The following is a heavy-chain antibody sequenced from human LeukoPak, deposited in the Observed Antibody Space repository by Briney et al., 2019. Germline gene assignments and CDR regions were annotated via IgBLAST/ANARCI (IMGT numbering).Heavy chain of an antibody. CDR3: AREAHGFDYYDSSGLFDY. J-gene: IGHJ4*02. Sequence: GGSLRLSCAASGFTFSSYWMSWVRQAPGKGLEWVADIKQDGGEKYYVDSVKGRFTISRDNAKNSLYLQMNSLRAEDTAVYYCAREAHGFDYYDSSGLFDYWGQGTLVTVSS. V-gene: IGHV3-7*01. D-gene: IGHD3-22*01. CDR2: IKQDGGEK. CDR1: GFTFSSYW.